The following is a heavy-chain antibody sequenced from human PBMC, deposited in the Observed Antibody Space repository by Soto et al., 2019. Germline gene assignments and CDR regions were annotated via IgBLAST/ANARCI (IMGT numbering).Heavy chain of an antibody. V-gene: IGHV3-30-3*01. CDR3: ARVFQGYGDFWPFHL. J-gene: IGHJ1*01. D-gene: IGHD4-17*01. Sequence: QEQVVESGGGVVQSGRSLRLACAASGFHFSGYAMNWVRQAPGKGLEWVALISYDGSRHYYADSMKGRFTISRDNSKQTLHLQMNSLRPEDTSIYYCARVFQGYGDFWPFHLWGQGSLVTVSS. CDR2: ISYDGSRH. CDR1: GFHFSGYA.